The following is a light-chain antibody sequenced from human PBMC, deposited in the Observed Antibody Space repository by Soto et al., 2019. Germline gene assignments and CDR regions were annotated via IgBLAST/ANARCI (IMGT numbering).Light chain of an antibody. CDR1: SSDVGGYNY. CDR3: SSYTSSSSYV. J-gene: IGLJ1*01. CDR2: DVS. V-gene: IGLV2-14*01. Sequence: QSALTQPASVSGSPGQSITISCTGTSSDVGGYNYVSWYQQHPGKAPKLMIYDVSNRPSGVSNRFSGSKSGNTASLTNSGLQAEVVADYYCSSYTSSSSYVVGTGTKRTVL.